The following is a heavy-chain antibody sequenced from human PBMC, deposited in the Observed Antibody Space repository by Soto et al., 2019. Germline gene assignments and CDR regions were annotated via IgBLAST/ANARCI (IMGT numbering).Heavy chain of an antibody. CDR1: GFTFSSYG. CDR2: ISYDGSNK. CDR3: AKDKTNFRGVIIHNWFDP. D-gene: IGHD3-10*01. V-gene: IGHV3-30*18. J-gene: IGHJ5*02. Sequence: PGGSLRLSCAASGFTFSSYGMHWVRQAPGKGLEWVAVISYDGSNKYYADSVKGRFTISRDNSKNTLYLQMNSLRAEDTAVYYCAKDKTNFRGVIIHNWFDPWGQGTLVTVSS.